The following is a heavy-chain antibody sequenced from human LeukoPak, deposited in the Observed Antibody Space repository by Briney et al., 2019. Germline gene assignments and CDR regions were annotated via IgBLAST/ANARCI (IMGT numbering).Heavy chain of an antibody. Sequence: ASVKVSCKASGYTFTGYYMHWVRQAPGQGLEWMGWINPNSGGTNYAQKFQGRVTMTRDTSISTAYMELSRLRSDDTAVYYCARVAVPDPYYYYHMDVWGKGTTVTVSS. CDR1: GYTFTGYY. J-gene: IGHJ6*03. CDR3: ARVAVPDPYYYYHMDV. D-gene: IGHD2-2*01. CDR2: INPNSGGT. V-gene: IGHV1-2*02.